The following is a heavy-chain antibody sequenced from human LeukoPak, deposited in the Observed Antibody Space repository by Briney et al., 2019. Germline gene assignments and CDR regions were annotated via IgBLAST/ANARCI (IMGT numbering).Heavy chain of an antibody. CDR3: ARDYVWWIYRSDY. V-gene: IGHV1-18*04. Sequence: ASVKVSCKASGYTFTSYYMHWVRQAPGQGLEWMGWISADNGNTNYAQKLQGRVTMTTDTSTRTAYMELRSLRSDDTAVYYCARDYVWWIYRSDYWGQGTLVTLSS. CDR1: GYTFTSYY. CDR2: ISADNGNT. D-gene: IGHD3-16*02. J-gene: IGHJ4*02.